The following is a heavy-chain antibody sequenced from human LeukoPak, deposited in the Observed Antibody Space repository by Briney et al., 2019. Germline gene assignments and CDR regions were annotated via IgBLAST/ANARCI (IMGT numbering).Heavy chain of an antibody. V-gene: IGHV1-69*04. D-gene: IGHD5-12*01. CDR1: GGNFNSYV. CDR2: IIPLIKKT. Sequence: SVKVSCKASGGNFNSYVFSGVRQAPGQGPEWMGRIIPLIKKTNSAQRFRGRVAISADMSTTTVYLELSRLTSEDTAMYYCARDGGADASGYDVWGQGTSVTVSS. J-gene: IGHJ3*01. CDR3: ARDGGADASGYDV.